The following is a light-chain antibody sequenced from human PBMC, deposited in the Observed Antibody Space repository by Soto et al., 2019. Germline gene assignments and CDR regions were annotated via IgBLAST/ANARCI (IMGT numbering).Light chain of an antibody. CDR2: DVS. CDR1: SSDVGGYNY. CDR3: SSYTSSTSYV. Sequence: QSVLTQPASVSGSPGQSITISCTGTSSDVGGYNYVSWYQQHPGKAPKLVMYDVSNRPSGVSNRFSGSKSGDTASLTISGLQAEDEAVYYCSSYTSSTSYVFGTGTKVTVL. V-gene: IGLV2-14*03. J-gene: IGLJ1*01.